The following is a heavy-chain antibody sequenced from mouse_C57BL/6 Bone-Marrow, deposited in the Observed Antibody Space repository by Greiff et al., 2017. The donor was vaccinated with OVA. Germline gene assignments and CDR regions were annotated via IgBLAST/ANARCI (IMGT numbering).Heavy chain of an antibody. CDR1: GYTFTEYT. Sequence: VKLHESGAELVKPGASVKLSCKASGYTFTEYTIHWVKQRSGQGLEWIGWFYPGSGSIKYNEKFKDKATLTADKSSSTVYMELSRLTSEDSAVYFCARHAPNYYDYGGFAYWGQGTLVTVSA. CDR3: ARHAPNYYDYGGFAY. CDR2: FYPGSGSI. V-gene: IGHV1-62-2*01. J-gene: IGHJ3*01. D-gene: IGHD2-4*01.